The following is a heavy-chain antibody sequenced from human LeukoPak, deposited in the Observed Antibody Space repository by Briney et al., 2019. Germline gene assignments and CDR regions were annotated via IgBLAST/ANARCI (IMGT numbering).Heavy chain of an antibody. D-gene: IGHD3-16*01. CDR3: ARAPSPYDYVWGRIYY. CDR1: GDTFSNYA. CDR2: IIPIFGRP. J-gene: IGHJ4*02. V-gene: IGHV1-69*13. Sequence: SVKVSCKASGDTFSNYAMNWVRQAPGQGPEWMGAIIPIFGRPKYAQNFQGRVRMTADESTRTAYMELRGLRSDDTAVYYCARAPSPYDYVWGRIYYWGQGTLVTVSS.